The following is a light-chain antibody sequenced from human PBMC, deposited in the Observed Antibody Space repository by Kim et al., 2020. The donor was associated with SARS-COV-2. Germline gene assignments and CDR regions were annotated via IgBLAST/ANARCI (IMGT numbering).Light chain of an antibody. CDR2: GAS. CDR1: QSVSSN. Sequence: SPGKSDTLSCRASQSVSSNLAWYQKKPGQAPRLLIYGASNRATGIPARFSGSGSGTEFTLTISSLQSEDFAVYYCQQYNNWPPLTFGGGTKVDIK. V-gene: IGKV3-15*01. J-gene: IGKJ4*01. CDR3: QQYNNWPPLT.